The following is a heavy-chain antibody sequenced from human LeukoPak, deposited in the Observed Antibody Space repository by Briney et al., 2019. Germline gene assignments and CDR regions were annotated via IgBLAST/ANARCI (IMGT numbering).Heavy chain of an antibody. Sequence: SETLSLTCTVSGGSISRYYWSWIRQPPGKGLEWIGYISYTGSTTYNPSLNSRVTMSVDTSKNQFSLKLSSVTAADTAVYYCARDVVAAAGTWDYWGQGTLVTVSS. J-gene: IGHJ4*02. CDR3: ARDVVAAAGTWDY. D-gene: IGHD6-13*01. CDR2: ISYTGST. CDR1: GGSISRYY. V-gene: IGHV4-59*12.